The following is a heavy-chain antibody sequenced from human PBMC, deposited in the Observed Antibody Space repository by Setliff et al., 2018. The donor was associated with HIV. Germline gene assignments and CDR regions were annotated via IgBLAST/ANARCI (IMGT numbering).Heavy chain of an antibody. CDR3: AKDSSRRVSTVNGGYFDY. V-gene: IGHV3-23*01. Sequence: PGGSLRLSCAASGCTSSDYAMSWVRQAPGKGLEWVSAVRSSGDYTYYPDSQKGRVTVSRDTSENTRYLQMNSLRAEDTALYYCAKDSSRRVSTVNGGYFDYWGQGTLVTVSS. D-gene: IGHD4-17*01. J-gene: IGHJ4*02. CDR1: GCTSSDYA. CDR2: VRSSGDYT.